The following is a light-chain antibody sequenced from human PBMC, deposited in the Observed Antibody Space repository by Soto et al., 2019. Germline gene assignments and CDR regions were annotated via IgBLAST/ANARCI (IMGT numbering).Light chain of an antibody. J-gene: IGKJ1*01. CDR1: HSVNSN. Sequence: EIVMTQSPATVSVSPVDRAIISFRASHSVNSNLAWYQQRPGQPPRLLIYDASTRASDVPGRFSGSGSGREFTLTISSLQSEDFAIYSCHQYNSWPWTFGQGTKVDIK. CDR2: DAS. V-gene: IGKV3-15*01. CDR3: HQYNSWPWT.